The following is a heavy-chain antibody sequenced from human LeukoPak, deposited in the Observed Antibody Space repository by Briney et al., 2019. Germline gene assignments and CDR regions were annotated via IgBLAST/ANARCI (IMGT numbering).Heavy chain of an antibody. V-gene: IGHV3-7*01. CDR3: GRRPREIAVADY. D-gene: IGHD6-19*01. Sequence: GGSLRLSCAASGFGFSTYWMSWVRQAPGKGLEWVANIKQDGSEKYYVDSVKGRFTISRDNAKNSLYLQMNSLRAEDTAVYYCGRRPREIAVADYWGQGTLVTVSS. CDR2: IKQDGSEK. CDR1: GFGFSTYW. J-gene: IGHJ4*02.